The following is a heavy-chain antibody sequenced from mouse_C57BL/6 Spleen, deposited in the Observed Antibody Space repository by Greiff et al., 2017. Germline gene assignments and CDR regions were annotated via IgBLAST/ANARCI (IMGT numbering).Heavy chain of an antibody. CDR3: ASEGIYDGYLLTPRFAY. CDR1: GYTFTSYW. V-gene: IGHV1-53*01. CDR2: INPSNGGT. J-gene: IGHJ3*01. Sequence: QVQLQQPGTELVKPGASVKLSCKASGYTFTSYWMHWVKQRPGQGLEWIGNINPSNGGTNYNEKFKSKATLTVDKSSSTAYMQLSSLTSEDSAVYYCASEGIYDGYLLTPRFAYWGQGTLVTVSA. D-gene: IGHD2-3*01.